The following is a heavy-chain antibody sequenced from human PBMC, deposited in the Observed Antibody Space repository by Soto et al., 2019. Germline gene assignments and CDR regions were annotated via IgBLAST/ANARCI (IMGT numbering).Heavy chain of an antibody. Sequence: EVQLVESGGGLVKPGGSLRLSCAASGFTFSSYSMNWVRQXXXXXXXXXXXISSSSSYIYYADSVKGRFTISRDNAKNSLYLQMNSLRAEDTAVYXXAREADDYIWGSYRYGFDYWGQGTLVTVSS. V-gene: IGHV3-21*01. CDR1: GFTFSSYS. CDR2: ISSSSSYI. J-gene: IGHJ4*02. CDR3: AREADDYIWGSYRYGFDY. D-gene: IGHD3-16*02.